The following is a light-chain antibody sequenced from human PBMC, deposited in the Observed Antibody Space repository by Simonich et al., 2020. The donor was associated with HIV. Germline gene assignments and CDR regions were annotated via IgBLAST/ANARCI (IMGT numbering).Light chain of an antibody. CDR2: LGS. V-gene: IGKV2-28*01. Sequence: DIVMTQSPLSLPVTPGEPASISCRSSQSLLHRNGYNYLDWYLQKPGQSPQLLIYLGSNRASWVPDRFSGSGSGTDFTLKISRVEAEDVGVYYCMQALQTPLFTFGPGTKVDIK. CDR3: MQALQTPLFT. CDR1: QSLLHRNGYNY. J-gene: IGKJ3*01.